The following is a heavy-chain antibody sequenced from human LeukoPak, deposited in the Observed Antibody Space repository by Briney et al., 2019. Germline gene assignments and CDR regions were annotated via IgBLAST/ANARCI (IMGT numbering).Heavy chain of an antibody. J-gene: IGHJ4*02. V-gene: IGHV3-23*01. Sequence: GASLRLYCAASGFTFSRYSLGWVRRAPGKGLEWVSSIGGSGSVTYYTDSVRGRFTLSRDNSENTVYLQMNSLRAEDTAVYYCVKGGPRAQLVDFWGQGTLVTVSS. CDR2: IGGSGSVT. CDR3: VKGGPRAQLVDF. D-gene: IGHD2-2*01. CDR1: GFTFSRYS.